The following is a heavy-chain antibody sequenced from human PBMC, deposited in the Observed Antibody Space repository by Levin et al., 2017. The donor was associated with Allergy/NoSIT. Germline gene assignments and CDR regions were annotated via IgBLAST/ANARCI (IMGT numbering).Heavy chain of an antibody. J-gene: IGHJ4*02. CDR1: GFTVTSNY. CDR2: IYSGGST. CDR3: VRDMEWPTRH. V-gene: IGHV3-66*01. Sequence: LSLTCAASGFTVTSNYMSWVRQAPGKGLEWVSDIYSGGSTYYAVSVKGRFSISRDFSKNTLYLQMNSLGAEDTAMYYCVRDMEWPTRHWGQGTLVAVSS. D-gene: IGHD3-3*01.